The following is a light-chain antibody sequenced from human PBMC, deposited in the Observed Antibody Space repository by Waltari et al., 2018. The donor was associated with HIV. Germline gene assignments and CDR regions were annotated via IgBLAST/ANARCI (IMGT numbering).Light chain of an antibody. CDR1: NIGSKN. CDR3: QVWDSSTV. V-gene: IGLV3-9*01. Sequence: GGNNIGSKNVHWYQQKSGQAPVLVIYRDSNRPSGIPERFSGSNSGNTATLTISRAQAGDEADYYCQVWDSSTVFGTGTKVTVL. J-gene: IGLJ1*01. CDR2: RDS.